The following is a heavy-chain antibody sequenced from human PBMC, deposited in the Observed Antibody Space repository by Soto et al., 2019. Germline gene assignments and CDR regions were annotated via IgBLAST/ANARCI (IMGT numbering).Heavy chain of an antibody. D-gene: IGHD1-26*01. CDR2: ISGSGGST. V-gene: IGHV3-23*01. CDR1: GFTFSSYA. Sequence: LRLSCAASGFTFSSYAMSWVRQAPGKGLEWVSAISGSGGSTYYADSVKGRFTISRDNSKNTLYLQMNSLRAEDTAVYYCAKDGVGATISDYWGQGTLVTVSS. J-gene: IGHJ4*02. CDR3: AKDGVGATISDY.